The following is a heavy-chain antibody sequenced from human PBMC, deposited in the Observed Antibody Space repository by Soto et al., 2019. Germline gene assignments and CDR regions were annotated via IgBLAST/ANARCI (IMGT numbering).Heavy chain of an antibody. V-gene: IGHV3-30*19. Sequence: GGSLRLSCAASGFTFSSYGMHWVRQAPGKGLEWVAVIWYDGSNKYYADSVKGRFTISRDNSKNTLYLQMNSLRAEDTAVYYCARDDGVYYGSGSYFAFDIWGQGTMVTVSS. CDR2: IWYDGSNK. D-gene: IGHD3-10*01. CDR3: ARDDGVYYGSGSYFAFDI. CDR1: GFTFSSYG. J-gene: IGHJ3*02.